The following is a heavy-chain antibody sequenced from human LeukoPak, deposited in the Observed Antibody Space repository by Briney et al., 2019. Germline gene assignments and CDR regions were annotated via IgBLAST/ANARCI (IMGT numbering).Heavy chain of an antibody. V-gene: IGHV3-30*04. CDR1: GFTFSSYA. CDR3: ARGAAVAGSFDY. J-gene: IGHJ4*02. Sequence: GGSLRLSCAASGFTFSSYAMHWVRQAPGKGLEWVAVISYDGSNKYYADSVKGRFTISRDNAKNSLYLQMNSLRAEDTAVYYCARGAAVAGSFDYWGQGTLVTVSS. CDR2: ISYDGSNK. D-gene: IGHD6-19*01.